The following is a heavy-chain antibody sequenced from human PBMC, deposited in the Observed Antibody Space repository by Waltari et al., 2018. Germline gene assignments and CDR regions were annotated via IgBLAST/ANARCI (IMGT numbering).Heavy chain of an antibody. Sequence: EVPLLESGGGLVQPGGSRRPSCTASGLTFGNYAMSWVRQAPGKGLEWVSGLSGSGRDTYYAASVKGRFTISRDNSKNTLNLQMNSLRLDDTAVYYCSGGISGTIGSDYWGQGTQVTVSS. CDR3: SGGISGTIGSDY. D-gene: IGHD1-7*01. J-gene: IGHJ4*02. CDR1: GLTFGNYA. CDR2: LSGSGRDT. V-gene: IGHV3-23*01.